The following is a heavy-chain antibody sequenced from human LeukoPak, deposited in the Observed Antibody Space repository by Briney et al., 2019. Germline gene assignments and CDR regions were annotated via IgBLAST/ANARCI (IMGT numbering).Heavy chain of an antibody. D-gene: IGHD6-19*01. V-gene: IGHV4-4*07. CDR1: GGSISSSY. CDR2: IYYSGSA. CDR3: ASVPKSIAEADYYFDY. J-gene: IGHJ4*02. Sequence: PSETLSLTCSVSGGSISSSYWTWIRQPAGKGLEWIGSIYYSGSAYNNPSLKSRVTISVDTSKNQFSLKLTSVTAADTAVYYCASVPKSIAEADYYFDYWGQGTLVTVSS.